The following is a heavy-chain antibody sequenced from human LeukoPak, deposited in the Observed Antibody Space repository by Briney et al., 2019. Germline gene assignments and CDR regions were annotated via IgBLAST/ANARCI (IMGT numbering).Heavy chain of an antibody. Sequence: SETLSLTCTVSGGSISSYYWSWIRQPPGKGLEWIGYIYYSGSTNYNPSLKGRVTISVDTSKNQFSLKLSSVTAADTAVYYCASSRDTAMVLDAYYFDYWGQGTLVTVSS. CDR2: IYYSGST. CDR3: ASSRDTAMVLDAYYFDY. CDR1: GGSISSYY. J-gene: IGHJ4*02. V-gene: IGHV4-59*01. D-gene: IGHD5-18*01.